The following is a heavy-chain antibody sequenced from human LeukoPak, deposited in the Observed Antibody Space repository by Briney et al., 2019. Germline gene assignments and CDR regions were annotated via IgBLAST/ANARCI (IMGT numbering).Heavy chain of an antibody. D-gene: IGHD2-15*01. CDR2: INHSGST. Sequence: PSETLSLTCAAYGGSFSGYYWSWIRQPPGKGLEWIGEINHSGSTNYNPSLKSRVTISVDTSKNQFSLKLSSVTAADTAVYYCARGTLIIARYCSGGSCYSQYFQHWGQGTLVTVSS. J-gene: IGHJ1*01. CDR1: GGSFSGYY. CDR3: ARGTLIIARYCSGGSCYSQYFQH. V-gene: IGHV4-34*01.